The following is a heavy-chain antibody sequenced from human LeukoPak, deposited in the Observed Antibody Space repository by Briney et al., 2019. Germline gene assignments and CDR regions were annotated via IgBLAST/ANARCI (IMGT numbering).Heavy chain of an antibody. CDR3: ARDTGWNEENYFDY. Sequence: GASVKVSCKASGYTFTSYGISWVRQAPGQGIEWMGWISAYNGNTNYAQKLQGRVTMTTDTSTSTAYMELRSLRSDDTAVYYCARDTGWNEENYFDYWGQGTLVTVSS. D-gene: IGHD1-1*01. CDR2: ISAYNGNT. V-gene: IGHV1-18*01. J-gene: IGHJ4*02. CDR1: GYTFTSYG.